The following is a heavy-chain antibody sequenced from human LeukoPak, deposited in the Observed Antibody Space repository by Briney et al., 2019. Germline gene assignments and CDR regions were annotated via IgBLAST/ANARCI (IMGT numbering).Heavy chain of an antibody. CDR2: IYYSWST. CDR1: GGSVSSGSYY. Sequence: PSETLSLTCTVSGGSVSSGSYYWSWIRQPPGKGLEWIGYIYYSWSTNYNPSLKSRVTISVDTSKNQFSLKLSSVTAADTAVYYCARDPGVTSGTYYFDSWGQGSLVSVFS. CDR3: ARDPGVTSGTYYFDS. V-gene: IGHV4-61*01. D-gene: IGHD1-1*01. J-gene: IGHJ4*02.